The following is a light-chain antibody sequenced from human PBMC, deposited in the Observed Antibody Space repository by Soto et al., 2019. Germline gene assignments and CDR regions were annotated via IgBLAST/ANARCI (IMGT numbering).Light chain of an antibody. J-gene: IGKJ4*01. Sequence: IVLTQSPGTSSLYPGERATLSCRASQSVSSSYLAWYQQKPGQAPRLLIYGASSRATGIPDRFSGSGSGTDFTLTISRLEPEDFAVYYCQQYGSSPLTFGGGTKVDIK. CDR2: GAS. V-gene: IGKV3-20*01. CDR1: QSVSSSY. CDR3: QQYGSSPLT.